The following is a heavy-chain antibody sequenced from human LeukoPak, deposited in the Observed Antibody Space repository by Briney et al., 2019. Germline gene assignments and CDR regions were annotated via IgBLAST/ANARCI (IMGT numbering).Heavy chain of an antibody. J-gene: IGHJ4*02. CDR3: ARLGNTAMANLYFDY. CDR1: GYTFTSYG. V-gene: IGHV1-18*01. CDR2: ISAYNGNT. Sequence: GGSVKVSCKASGYTFTSYGISWVRQAPGQGLEWMGWISAYNGNTNYAQKLQGRVTMTTDTSTSTAYMELRSLRSDDTAVYYCARLGNTAMANLYFDYWGQGTLVTVSS. D-gene: IGHD5-18*01.